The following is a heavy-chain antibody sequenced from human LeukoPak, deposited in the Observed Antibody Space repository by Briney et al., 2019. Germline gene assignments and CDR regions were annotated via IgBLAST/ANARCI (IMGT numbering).Heavy chain of an antibody. V-gene: IGHV3-74*01. CDR2: INSDGSIT. CDR3: ARAVVVSAIPSD. Sequence: PGGSLRLSCAASGFAFRNYWMHWVGQAPGKGMMWVSRINSDGSITSYADSVKRRFTISRDNAKNTLYLQMNSLRAEDTAVYYCARAVVVSAIPSDWGQGTLVTVSS. D-gene: IGHD2-15*01. J-gene: IGHJ4*02. CDR1: GFAFRNYW.